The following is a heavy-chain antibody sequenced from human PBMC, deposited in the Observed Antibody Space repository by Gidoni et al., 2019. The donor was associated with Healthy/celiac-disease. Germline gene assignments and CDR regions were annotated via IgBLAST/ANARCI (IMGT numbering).Heavy chain of an antibody. CDR2: IYSGGST. V-gene: IGHV3-66*02. CDR1: GFTVRSNY. CDR3: ARDFPPGYSSSLFSDYYYGMDV. J-gene: IGHJ6*02. Sequence: EVQLVESGGGLVQPGGSLRLSCAACGFTVRSNYMSWVRQAPGKGLVWVSVIYSGGSTYYADSVKGRFTISRDNSKNTLYLQMNSLRAEDTAVYYCARDFPPGYSSSLFSDYYYGMDVWGQWTTVTVSS. D-gene: IGHD6-6*01.